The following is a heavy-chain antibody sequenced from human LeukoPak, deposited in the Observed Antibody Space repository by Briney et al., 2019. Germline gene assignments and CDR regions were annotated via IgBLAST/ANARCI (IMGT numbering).Heavy chain of an antibody. CDR2: IYYSGST. D-gene: IGHD6-19*01. CDR3: AREPSSDRGGYFDY. J-gene: IGHJ4*02. Sequence: SETLSLICTVSGGSISSYYWSWIRQPPGKGLEWIGYIYYSGSTNYNPSLRSRVTISVDTSKNQFSLKLSSVTAADTAVYYCAREPSSDRGGYFDYWGQGSLVTVSS. V-gene: IGHV4-59*01. CDR1: GGSISSYY.